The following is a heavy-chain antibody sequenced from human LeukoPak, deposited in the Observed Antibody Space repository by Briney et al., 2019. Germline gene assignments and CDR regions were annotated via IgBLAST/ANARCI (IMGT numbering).Heavy chain of an antibody. J-gene: IGHJ6*02. CDR2: ILPILGIA. Sequence: SLKVSCKPSGVSFSSYAISWVRQAPVQGPEWLATILPILGIANYAQKFQGRVTITADKSTSTAYMELSSLRSEDTAVYYCARGSYTVTTHGYYYGMDVWGQGTTVTVSS. CDR3: ARGSYTVTTHGYYYGMDV. D-gene: IGHD4-17*01. CDR1: GVSFSSYA. V-gene: IGHV1-69*04.